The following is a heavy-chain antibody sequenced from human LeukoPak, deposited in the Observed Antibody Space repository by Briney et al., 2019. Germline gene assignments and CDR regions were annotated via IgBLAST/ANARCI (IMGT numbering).Heavy chain of an antibody. CDR1: GFTFSSYG. CDR2: ISSSSSYI. CDR3: ARVPRRDGYNCDY. D-gene: IGHD5-24*01. V-gene: IGHV3-21*01. Sequence: GGSLRLSCGASGFTFSSYGMSWVRQAPGKGLEWVSSISSSSSYIYYADSVKGRFTISRDNAKNSLYLQMNSLRAEDTAVYYCARVPRRDGYNCDYWGQGTLVTVSS. J-gene: IGHJ4*02.